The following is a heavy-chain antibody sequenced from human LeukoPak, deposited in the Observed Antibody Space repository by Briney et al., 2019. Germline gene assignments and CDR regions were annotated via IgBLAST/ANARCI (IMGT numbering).Heavy chain of an antibody. CDR3: ARDRYDFWSGYYYYYYYGMDV. V-gene: IGHV1-2*06. CDR2: INPNSGGT. CDR1: GYTFTGYY. D-gene: IGHD3-3*01. J-gene: IGHJ6*02. Sequence: ASVTVSCKASGYTFTGYYMHWVRQAPGQGLEWMGRINPNSGGTNYAQKFQGRVTMTRDTSISTAYMELSRLRSDDTAVYYCARDRYDFWSGYYYYYYYGMDVWGQGTTVTVSS.